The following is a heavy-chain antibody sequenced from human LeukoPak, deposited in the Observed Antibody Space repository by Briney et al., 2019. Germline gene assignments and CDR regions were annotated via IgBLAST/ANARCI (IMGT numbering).Heavy chain of an antibody. V-gene: IGHV4-39*07. CDR1: GGSISSSSYY. J-gene: IGHJ5*02. CDR2: IHYSGST. Sequence: SSETLSLTCTVSGGSISSSSYYWGWIRQPPGKGLEWIGSIHYSGSTNYNPSLKSRVTISVDTSKNQFSLKLSSVTAADTAVYYCARDIVVVVAATGYNWFDPWGQGTLVTVSS. D-gene: IGHD2-15*01. CDR3: ARDIVVVVAATGYNWFDP.